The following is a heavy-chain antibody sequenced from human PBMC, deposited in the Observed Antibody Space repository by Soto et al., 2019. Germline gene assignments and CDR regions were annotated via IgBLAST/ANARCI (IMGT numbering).Heavy chain of an antibody. J-gene: IGHJ5*02. Sequence: QVPLQQWGAGLLKPSETLSLTCAVYGGSFSGYYWSWIRQPPGKGLEWIGEINHSGSTNYNPSLKSRVTISVDTSKNQFSLKLSSVTAADTAVYYCARGRGFGDSSGDNWFDPWGQGTLVTVSS. D-gene: IGHD6-19*01. CDR3: ARGRGFGDSSGDNWFDP. CDR2: INHSGST. CDR1: GGSFSGYY. V-gene: IGHV4-34*01.